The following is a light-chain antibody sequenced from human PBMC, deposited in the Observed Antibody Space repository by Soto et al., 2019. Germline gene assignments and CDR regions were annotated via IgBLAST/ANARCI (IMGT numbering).Light chain of an antibody. CDR1: QSVTSY. V-gene: IGKV3-11*01. CDR3: QQRSSWPIT. J-gene: IGKJ5*01. CDR2: DAS. Sequence: EIVWTQSPATLSLSPGERATLSCRASQSVTSYLAWYKQRPGQAPRLRSYDASRRATGIPARFSGSGSGAEFTLTISTLEPEDFEVYYCQQRSSWPITFGQGTRLEIK.